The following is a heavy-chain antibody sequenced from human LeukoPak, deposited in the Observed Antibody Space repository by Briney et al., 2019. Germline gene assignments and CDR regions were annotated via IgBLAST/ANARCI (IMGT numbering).Heavy chain of an antibody. CDR2: IYYSGST. D-gene: IGHD2-2*01. V-gene: IGHV4-59*01. J-gene: IGHJ3*02. Sequence: PSETLSLTCTVSGGSISSYYWSWLRQPPGKGLEWIGYIYYSGSTNYNPSLKSRVTISVDTSKNQFSLKLSSVTAADTAVYYCARGQRIVVVPAAIGSGAFDIWGQGTMVTVSS. CDR1: GGSISSYY. CDR3: ARGQRIVVVPAAIGSGAFDI.